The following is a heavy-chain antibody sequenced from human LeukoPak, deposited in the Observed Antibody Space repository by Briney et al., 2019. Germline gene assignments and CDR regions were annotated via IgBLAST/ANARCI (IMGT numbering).Heavy chain of an antibody. CDR1: GGTFSSYA. D-gene: IGHD1-20*01. CDR2: IIPIFGTA. Sequence: SVKVSCKASGGTFSSYAISWVRQAPGQGLEWMGGIIPIFGTANYAQKFQGRVTITADKSTSTAYMELSSLRSEDTAVYYCARYNWNDISDAFDIWGQGTMVIVSS. V-gene: IGHV1-69*06. J-gene: IGHJ3*02. CDR3: ARYNWNDISDAFDI.